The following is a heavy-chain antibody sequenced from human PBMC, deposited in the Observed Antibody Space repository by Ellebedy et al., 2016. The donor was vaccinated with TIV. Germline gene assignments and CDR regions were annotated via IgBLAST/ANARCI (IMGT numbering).Heavy chain of an antibody. D-gene: IGHD3-16*01. J-gene: IGHJ6*02. V-gene: IGHV3-11*03. CDR1: GFTFSDYY. CDR3: IKESSPGGLDV. Sequence: GESLKISCAASGFTFSDYYMSWIRQAPGKGLEWVSYISSSSSSTNYADSVKGRFTTSRDNAKNSLYLQMNSLRAEDTALYYCIKESSPGGLDVWGQGTTVTVSS. CDR2: ISSSSSST.